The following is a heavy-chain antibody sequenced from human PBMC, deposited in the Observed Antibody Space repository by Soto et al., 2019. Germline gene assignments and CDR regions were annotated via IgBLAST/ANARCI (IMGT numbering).Heavy chain of an antibody. D-gene: IGHD3-16*02. Sequence: VQLVESGGGVVQPGRSLRLSCAASGFTFSSYGMHWVRQAPGKGLEWVAVIWYDGSNKYYADSVKGRFTISRDNSKNTLYLQMNSLRAEDTAVYYCARGTYYDYIWGSYHEDYWGQGTLVTVSS. CDR3: ARGTYYDYIWGSYHEDY. CDR2: IWYDGSNK. J-gene: IGHJ4*02. V-gene: IGHV3-33*01. CDR1: GFTFSSYG.